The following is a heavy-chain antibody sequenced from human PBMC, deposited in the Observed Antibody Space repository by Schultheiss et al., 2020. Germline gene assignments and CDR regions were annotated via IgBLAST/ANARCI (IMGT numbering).Heavy chain of an antibody. CDR3: ATDTHSSGYYSDY. D-gene: IGHD3-22*01. V-gene: IGHV3-23*01. Sequence: GGSLRLSCTASGFTFGDYAMSWFRQAPGKGLEWVSAISGSGGSTYYADSVKGRFTISRDNSKNTLYLQMNSLRAEDTAVYYCATDTHSSGYYSDYWGQGTLVTGSS. CDR1: GFTFGDYA. CDR2: ISGSGGST. J-gene: IGHJ4*02.